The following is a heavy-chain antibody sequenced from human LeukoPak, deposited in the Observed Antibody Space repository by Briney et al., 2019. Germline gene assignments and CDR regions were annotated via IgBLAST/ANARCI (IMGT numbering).Heavy chain of an antibody. D-gene: IGHD3-22*01. CDR2: INPSGGST. J-gene: IGHJ3*02. V-gene: IGHV1-46*01. CDR1: GYTFTSYY. CDR3: AREREVYYDSSGPADAFDI. Sequence: ASVKVSCKASGYTFTSYYMHWVRQAPGQGLEWMGIINPSGGSTSYAQKFQGRVTMTRDTSTSTVYMELSSLRSEDTAMYYCAREREVYYDSSGPADAFDIWGQGTMVTVSS.